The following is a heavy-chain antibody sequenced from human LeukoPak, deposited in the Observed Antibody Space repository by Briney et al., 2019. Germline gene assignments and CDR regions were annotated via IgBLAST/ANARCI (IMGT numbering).Heavy chain of an antibody. Sequence: ASVKVSCKASGYTFTSYYMHWVRQAPGQGPEWMGRINPNSGGTNYAQRFQGRVTLTSDTSISTAYMELNNLRSDDTAVYYCARDVEARTWGLGNYWGQGTLVTVSS. CDR2: INPNSGGT. CDR1: GYTFTSYY. J-gene: IGHJ4*02. D-gene: IGHD7-27*01. CDR3: ARDVEARTWGLGNY. V-gene: IGHV1-2*06.